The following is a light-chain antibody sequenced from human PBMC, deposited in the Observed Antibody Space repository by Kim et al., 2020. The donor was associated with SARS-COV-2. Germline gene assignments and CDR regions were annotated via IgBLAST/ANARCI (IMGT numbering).Light chain of an antibody. Sequence: LAPRERASLTCRASRSVGRSVAWYQQKPGPAPRLLIEGASKRATGIPARFSGSGSGTDFTLTISRLEPEDFAVYYCKQRSNWPLTFGGGTKGNIK. V-gene: IGKV3-11*01. CDR2: GAS. CDR1: RSVGRS. J-gene: IGKJ4*01. CDR3: KQRSNWPLT.